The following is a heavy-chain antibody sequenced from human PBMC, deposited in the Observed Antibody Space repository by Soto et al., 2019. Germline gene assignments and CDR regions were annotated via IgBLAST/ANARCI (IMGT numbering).Heavy chain of an antibody. CDR2: INAGNGNT. V-gene: IGHV1-3*01. CDR3: AREVTFFGVVIIPKVWFDP. J-gene: IGHJ5*02. CDR1: GYTFTSNA. D-gene: IGHD3-3*01. Sequence: GASVKVSCKASGYTFTSNAMHWVRQAPGQRLDWMGWINAGNGNTKYSQKFQGRVTITRDTSASTAYMELSSLRSEDTAVYYCAREVTFFGVVIIPKVWFDPRGQGTLVTVSS.